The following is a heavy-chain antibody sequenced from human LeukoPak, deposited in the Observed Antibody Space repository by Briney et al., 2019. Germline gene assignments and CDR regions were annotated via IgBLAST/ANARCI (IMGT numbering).Heavy chain of an antibody. CDR3: SGSAAPSDAFDV. D-gene: IGHD1-26*01. CDR1: GSSISTSY. V-gene: IGHV4-59*08. Sequence: SETLSLTCTVSGSSISTSYWTWIRQPPGQGLEWIGYIYYTGSTIYNPSLKSRVTMAADTSKNQFSLRLTSVTAADTAVYYCSGSAAPSDAFDVWGRGTVVTVSS. CDR2: IYYTGST. J-gene: IGHJ3*01.